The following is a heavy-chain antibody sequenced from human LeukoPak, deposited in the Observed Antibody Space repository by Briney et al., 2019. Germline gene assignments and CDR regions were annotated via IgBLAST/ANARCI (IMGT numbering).Heavy chain of an antibody. D-gene: IGHD3-3*01. CDR2: ISSSGSTI. CDR3: ARWRSGPFDY. CDR1: GFTFSSYE. J-gene: IGHJ4*02. Sequence: PGGSLRLSCAASGFTFSSYEMNWVRQAPGKGLEWVSYISSSGSTIYYADSVKGRFTISRDNAKNSLYLQMNSPRAEDTAVYYCARWRSGPFDYWGQGTLVTVSS. V-gene: IGHV3-48*03.